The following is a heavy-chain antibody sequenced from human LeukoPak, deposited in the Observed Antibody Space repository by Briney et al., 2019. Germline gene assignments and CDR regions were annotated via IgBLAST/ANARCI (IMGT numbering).Heavy chain of an antibody. CDR1: GGSISSTSYY. J-gene: IGHJ4*02. CDR2: IHYSGST. CDR3: ARPVTARGGSGWPQHIDY. D-gene: IGHD6-19*01. V-gene: IGHV4-39*01. Sequence: SETLSLTCTASGGSISSTSYYWGWIRQPPGKGLEWIGSIHYSGSTYYNATLKSRSVNTSKNQFSLKLSSVTAADTAVYYCARPVTARGGSGWPQHIDYWGQGTLVSVSS.